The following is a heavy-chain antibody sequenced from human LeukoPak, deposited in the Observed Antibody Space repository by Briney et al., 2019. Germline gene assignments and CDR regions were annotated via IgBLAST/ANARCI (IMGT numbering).Heavy chain of an antibody. Sequence: SETLSLTCAVYGGSFSGYYWSWIRQPPGKGLEWIGEINHSGSTNYNPSLKSRVTISVDTSKNQFSLKLSSVTAADTAVYYCARQSIAAAGKKFDYWGQGTLVTVS. CDR1: GGSFSGYY. V-gene: IGHV4-34*01. CDR2: INHSGST. D-gene: IGHD6-13*01. CDR3: ARQSIAAAGKKFDY. J-gene: IGHJ4*02.